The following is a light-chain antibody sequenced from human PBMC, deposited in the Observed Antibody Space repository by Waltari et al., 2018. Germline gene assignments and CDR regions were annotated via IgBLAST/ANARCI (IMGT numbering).Light chain of an antibody. V-gene: IGKV1-NL1*01. CDR3: QQYYSTPRYT. CDR1: QGISNS. Sequence: DIQMTKSPSSLSASVGDRVTITCRASQGISNSLAWYQQKPGKAPKLLLYAASRLESGVPSRFSGSGSGTDYTLTISSLQPEDFATYYCQQYYSTPRYTFGQGTKLEIK. CDR2: AAS. J-gene: IGKJ2*01.